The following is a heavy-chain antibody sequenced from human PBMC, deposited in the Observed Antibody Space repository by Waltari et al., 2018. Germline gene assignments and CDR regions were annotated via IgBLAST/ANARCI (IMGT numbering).Heavy chain of an antibody. J-gene: IGHJ4*02. CDR2: FIPVFETS. D-gene: IGHD5-12*01. Sequence: QVQLLQSGAEVKKPGSSVKVSCKTSGGTFSTYSFSWVRQAPGQGPQWMGGFIPVFETSTYPQNLQGRVTITADDSTSTTYMELHSLTSEDTAIYYCTTDLGGYQKYSFASWGQGTLVTVSS. CDR1: GGTFSTYS. CDR3: TTDLGGYQKYSFAS. V-gene: IGHV1-69*01.